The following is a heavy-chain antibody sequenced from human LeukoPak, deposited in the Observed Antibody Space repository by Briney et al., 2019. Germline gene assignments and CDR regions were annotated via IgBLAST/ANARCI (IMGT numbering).Heavy chain of an antibody. Sequence: AASVKVSCKASGYTFTSYDINWVRQATGQGLEWMGWMNPNSGNTGYAQKFQGRVTITRNTSISTAYMELSSLRSEDTAVYYCARGIHSSSPRGYYYYYMDVWXKGTTVTVSS. CDR3: ARGIHSSSPRGYYYYYMDV. CDR1: GYTFTSYD. D-gene: IGHD6-6*01. V-gene: IGHV1-8*03. CDR2: MNPNSGNT. J-gene: IGHJ6*03.